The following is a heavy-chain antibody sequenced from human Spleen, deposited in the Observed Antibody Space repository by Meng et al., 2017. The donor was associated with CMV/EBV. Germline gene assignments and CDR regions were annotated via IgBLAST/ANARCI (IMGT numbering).Heavy chain of an antibody. Sequence: GESLKISCAASGLTFDDYAMHWVRQAPGKGLEWVSYISSTSDTIYYADSVRGRFTVSRDNAKNSLYLQMSSLRAEDTAVYFCASNLPAADYWGQGALVTVSS. V-gene: IGHV3-48*04. CDR3: ASNLPAADY. J-gene: IGHJ4*02. CDR2: ISSTSDTI. D-gene: IGHD2-2*01. CDR1: GLTFDDYA.